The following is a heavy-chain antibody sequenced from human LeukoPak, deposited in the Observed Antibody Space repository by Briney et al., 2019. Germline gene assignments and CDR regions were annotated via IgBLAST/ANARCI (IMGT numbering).Heavy chain of an antibody. J-gene: IGHJ4*02. V-gene: IGHV1-46*01. D-gene: IGHD4-17*01. CDR1: GYTFTSYY. CDR3: ARDTPTTVTKEGVIFDY. Sequence: ASVKVSCKAFGYTFTSYYMHWLLQAPGQGLEWLRIINPSGGGTSYAQKFQGRVTMTRDTSTSTVYMELSSLRSEDTAVYYCARDTPTTVTKEGVIFDYWGQGTLVTVSS. CDR2: INPSGGGT.